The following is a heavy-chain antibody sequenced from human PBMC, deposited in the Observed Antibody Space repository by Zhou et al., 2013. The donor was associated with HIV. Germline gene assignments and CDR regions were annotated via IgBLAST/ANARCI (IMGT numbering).Heavy chain of an antibody. J-gene: IGHJ5*02. Sequence: QMQLVQSGPEVKKPGTSVKVSCKASGFTFTSSAMQWVRQARGQRLEWIGWIVVGSGNTNYAQKFQERVTITRDMSTSTAYMELSSLRSEDTAVYYCAKKRRRSGLIGGEWFDPWGQGTLVTVSS. V-gene: IGHV1-58*02. D-gene: IGHD3-3*01. CDR3: AKKRRRSGLIGGEWFDP. CDR2: IVVGSGNT. CDR1: GFTFTSSA.